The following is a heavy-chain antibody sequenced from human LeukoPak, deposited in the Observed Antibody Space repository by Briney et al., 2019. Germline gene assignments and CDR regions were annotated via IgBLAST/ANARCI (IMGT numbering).Heavy chain of an antibody. CDR1: GYTFTGYY. CDR2: INPNSGGT. V-gene: IGHV1-2*02. Sequence: ASVKVSCKASGYTFTGYYMHWVRQAPGQRLEWMGWINPNSGGTNYAQKFQGRVTMTRDTSISTAYMELSRLRSDDTAVYYCARGIWFGELSRGRFDPWGQGTLVTVSS. CDR3: ARGIWFGELSRGRFDP. J-gene: IGHJ5*02. D-gene: IGHD3-10*01.